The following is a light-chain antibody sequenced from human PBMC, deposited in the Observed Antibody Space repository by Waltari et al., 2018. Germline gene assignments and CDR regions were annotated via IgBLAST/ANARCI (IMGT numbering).Light chain of an antibody. CDR3: SVSYSGHVI. V-gene: IGLV7-46*01. J-gene: IGLJ2*01. CDR2: DTS. Sequence: QVVVTQEPSLTVSPGGTVTLTCGSSTGAVTSGQFPYWFLQKPGQAPRTLVYDTSNKHSWTPARFSGYLLGGKAALTLSGAQPEDEAEYYCSVSYSGHVIFGGGTKLTVL. CDR1: TGAVTSGQF.